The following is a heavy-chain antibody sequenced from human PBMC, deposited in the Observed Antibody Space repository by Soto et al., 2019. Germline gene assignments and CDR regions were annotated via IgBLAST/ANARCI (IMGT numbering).Heavy chain of an antibody. V-gene: IGHV4-31*03. J-gene: IGHJ5*02. CDR2: IYYSGST. D-gene: IGHD3-10*01. CDR3: ARALWFGETPVDTNWFDP. CDR1: GGSISSGGYY. Sequence: PSETLSLTCTVSGGSISSGGYYWSWIRQHPGKGLEWIGYIYYSGSTYYNPSLKSRVTISVDTSKNQFSLKLSSVTAADTAVYYCARALWFGETPVDTNWFDPWGQGTLVTVSS.